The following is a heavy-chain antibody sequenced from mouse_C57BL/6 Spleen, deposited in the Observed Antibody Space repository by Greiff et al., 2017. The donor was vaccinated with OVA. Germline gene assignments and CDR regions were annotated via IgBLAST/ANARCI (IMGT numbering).Heavy chain of an antibody. CDR1: GYTFTSYW. Sequence: VQLQQSGAELVRPGSSVKLSCKASGYTFTSYWMHWVKQRPIQGLEWIGNIDPSDSETHYNQKFKDKATLTVDKSSSTAYMQLSSLTSEDSAVYYCARSKTSYFDYWGQGTTLTVSS. J-gene: IGHJ2*01. CDR3: ARSKTSYFDY. CDR2: IDPSDSET. V-gene: IGHV1-52*01.